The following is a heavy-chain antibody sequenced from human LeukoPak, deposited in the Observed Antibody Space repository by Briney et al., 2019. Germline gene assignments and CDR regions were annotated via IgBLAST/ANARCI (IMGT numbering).Heavy chain of an antibody. CDR3: ARDATTELGTVYMDV. CDR2: VNSDGSGT. CDR1: GFTFSRYS. J-gene: IGHJ6*03. V-gene: IGHV3-74*01. D-gene: IGHD4-17*01. Sequence: GGSLRLSCAASGFTFSRYSMHWVRQAPGKGLVWVSHVNSDGSGTDYADSVKGRFTISRDNAKNSLYLQMNSLRAEDTAAYYCARDATTELGTVYMDVWGKGTTVTMSS.